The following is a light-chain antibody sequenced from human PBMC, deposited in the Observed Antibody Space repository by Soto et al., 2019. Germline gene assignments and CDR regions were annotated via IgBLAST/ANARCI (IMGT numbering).Light chain of an antibody. CDR3: SSYAGSNNLV. CDR1: SSDVGGY. V-gene: IGLV2-8*01. CDR2: EVS. J-gene: IGLJ3*02. Sequence: QSVLTQPPSASGSPGQSVTISCTGTSSDVGGYISWYQQHPGKAPKLMIYEVSKRPSGVPDRFSGSKSGNTASLTVSGLQAEDEADYYCSSYAGSNNLVFGGGTKLTVL.